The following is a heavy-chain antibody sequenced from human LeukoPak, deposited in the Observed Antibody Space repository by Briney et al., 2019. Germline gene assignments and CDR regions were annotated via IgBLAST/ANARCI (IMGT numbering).Heavy chain of an antibody. CDR2: MNPNSGNT. Sequence: ASVKVSCKASGYTFTSYDINWVRQATGQGLEWMGWMNPNSGNTGYAQKFQGRVTMTRNTSISTAYMELSSLRSEDTAVYYCARGRNRIAARPYNWFDPWGQGTLVTVSS. CDR1: GYTFTSYD. D-gene: IGHD6-6*01. V-gene: IGHV1-8*01. J-gene: IGHJ5*02. CDR3: ARGRNRIAARPYNWFDP.